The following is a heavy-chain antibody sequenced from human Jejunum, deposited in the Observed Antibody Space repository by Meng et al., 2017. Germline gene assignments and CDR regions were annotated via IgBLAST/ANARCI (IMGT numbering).Heavy chain of an antibody. D-gene: IGHD3-10*01. V-gene: IGHV4-34*01. J-gene: IGHJ4*02. CDR2: IDHSGST. CDR1: GGSFSGYY. CDR3: AGGGDPRAYYFDY. Sequence: VKLPEGGAGRLKPSETLSLSCAVYGGSFSGYYCGWIRQAPGKGLEWIGDIDHSGSTNYNPSLKNRVTISVDTSRNQISLNLNSVTAADTAVYYCAGGGDPRAYYFDYWGQGNLVTVSS.